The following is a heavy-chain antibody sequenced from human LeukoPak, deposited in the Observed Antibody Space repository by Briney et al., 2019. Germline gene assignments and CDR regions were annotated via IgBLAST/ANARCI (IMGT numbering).Heavy chain of an antibody. Sequence: GGSLRLSCAASGFTFNTFGMNWVRQAPGKGLEWVAVISYDGSSKYYADSVKGRFTISRDNSKNTLYLQMNSLRAEDTAVYYCAKFKGPMASHYYYYGMDVWGQGTTVTVSS. V-gene: IGHV3-30*18. CDR2: ISYDGSSK. CDR3: AKFKGPMASHYYYYGMDV. D-gene: IGHD5-24*01. J-gene: IGHJ6*02. CDR1: GFTFNTFG.